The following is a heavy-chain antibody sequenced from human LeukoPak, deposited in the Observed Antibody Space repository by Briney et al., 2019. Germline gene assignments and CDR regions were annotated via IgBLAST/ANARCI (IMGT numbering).Heavy chain of an antibody. CDR1: SDSISRYY. CDR3: ARDYAYYDSSGYTFDYYYYGMDV. D-gene: IGHD3-22*01. J-gene: IGHJ6*02. V-gene: IGHV4-59*12. CDR2: IYHSWST. Sequence: PSETLSLTCTVSSDSISRYYWSSIRQSPGKGLESVGYIYHSWSTYYNPSLKSRVTISVDTSKNQFSLKLSSVTAADTAVYYCARDYAYYDSSGYTFDYYYYGMDVWGQGTTVTVSS.